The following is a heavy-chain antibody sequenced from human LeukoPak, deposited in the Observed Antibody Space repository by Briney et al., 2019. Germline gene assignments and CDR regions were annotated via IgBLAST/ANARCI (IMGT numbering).Heavy chain of an antibody. CDR1: GGSISSSSYY. CDR2: IYYSGST. D-gene: IGHD2-15*01. CDR3: ARTASMVAPRTTSLQDYYYMDV. Sequence: PSETLSLTCTVSGGSISSSSYYWGWIRQPPGKGLAWIGSIYYSGSTYYNPSLKSRVTISVDTSKNQFSLKLSSVTAADTAVYYCARTASMVAPRTTSLQDYYYMDVWGRGTTVTVSS. V-gene: IGHV4-39*01. J-gene: IGHJ6*03.